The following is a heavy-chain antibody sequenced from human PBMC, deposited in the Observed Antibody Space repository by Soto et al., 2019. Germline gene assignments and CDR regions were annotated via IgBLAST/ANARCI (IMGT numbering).Heavy chain of an antibody. CDR2: IWYDGSNK. V-gene: IGHV3-33*01. CDR1: GFTFSSYG. D-gene: IGHD3-10*01. CDR3: ATKAMAGGRYFDY. Sequence: GGSLRLSCAASGFTFSSYGMHWVRQAPGKGLEWVAVIWYDGSNKYYADSVKGRFTISRDNSKNTLYLQMNSLRAEDTAVYYCATKAMAGGRYFDYWGQGTMVTVYS. J-gene: IGHJ4*02.